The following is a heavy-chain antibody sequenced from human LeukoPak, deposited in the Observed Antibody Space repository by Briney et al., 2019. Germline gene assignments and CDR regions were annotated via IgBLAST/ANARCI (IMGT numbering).Heavy chain of an antibody. J-gene: IGHJ4*02. CDR3: ARLSGDYPDYFDY. CDR1: GXIFTAYR. Sequence: GESLKISCKGSGXIFTAYRSAWVRQVPGKGLEWMGIIYPGDSDTRYSPSFQGQVTISADKSISTAYLQWSSLKASDTAMYYCARLSGDYPDYFDYWGQGTLVTVSS. CDR2: IYPGDSDT. V-gene: IGHV5-51*01. D-gene: IGHD4-17*01.